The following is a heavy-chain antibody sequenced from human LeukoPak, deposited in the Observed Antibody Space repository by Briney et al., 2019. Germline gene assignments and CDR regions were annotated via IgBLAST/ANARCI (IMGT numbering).Heavy chain of an antibody. Sequence: SETLSLTCAVYGGSFSGYYWSWIRQPPGKGLEWIGEINHSGSTNYNPSLKSRVTISVDTSKNQFSLKLSSVTAADTAVYYCARRGSWSYYYYGMDVWGQGTTVTVCS. D-gene: IGHD6-13*01. CDR2: INHSGST. J-gene: IGHJ6*02. V-gene: IGHV4-34*01. CDR3: ARRGSWSYYYYGMDV. CDR1: GGSFSGYY.